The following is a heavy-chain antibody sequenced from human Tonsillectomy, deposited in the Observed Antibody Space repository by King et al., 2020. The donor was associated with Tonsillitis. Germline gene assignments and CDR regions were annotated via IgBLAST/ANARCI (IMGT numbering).Heavy chain of an antibody. CDR2: ISGSGGST. CDR1: GFTFSSYA. D-gene: IGHD6-19*01. V-gene: IGHV3-23*04. J-gene: IGHJ4*02. Sequence: VQLVESGGGLVQPGGSLRLSCAASGFTFSSYAMSWVRQAPGKGLEWVSAISGSGGSTYYADSVKGRFTISRDNFKNTLYLQMNSLRAEDTAVYYCAKDNSRIAVAGPDFDYWGQGTLVTVSS. CDR3: AKDNSRIAVAGPDFDY.